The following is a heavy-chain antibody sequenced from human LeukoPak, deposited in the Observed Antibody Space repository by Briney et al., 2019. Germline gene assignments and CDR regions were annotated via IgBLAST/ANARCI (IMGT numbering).Heavy chain of an antibody. CDR3: ASRGFDP. J-gene: IGHJ5*02. Sequence: SETLSLPCAVYGGSFSGYYWSWIRQPPGKGLEWIGEINHSGSTNYNPSLKSRVTISVDTSKNQFSLKLSSVTAADTAVYYCASRGFDPWGQGTLVTVSS. CDR2: INHSGST. CDR1: GGSFSGYY. V-gene: IGHV4-34*01.